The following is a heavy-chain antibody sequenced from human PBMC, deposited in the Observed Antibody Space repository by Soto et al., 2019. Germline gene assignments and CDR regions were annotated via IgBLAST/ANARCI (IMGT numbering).Heavy chain of an antibody. D-gene: IGHD4-17*01. CDR3: AKDRTVDYGDYFFYDAFDI. V-gene: IGHV3-23*04. CDR2: ISGSGGST. J-gene: IGHJ3*02. CDR1: GFTFSSYA. Sequence: EVQLVESGGGLVQPGASLRLSCAASGFTFSSYAMSWVRQAPGKGLEWVSAISGSGGSTYYADSVKGRFTISIDNSKNTLNLQMNSRRAEDTSVYHCAKDRTVDYGDYFFYDAFDIWGQGKMVTVSS.